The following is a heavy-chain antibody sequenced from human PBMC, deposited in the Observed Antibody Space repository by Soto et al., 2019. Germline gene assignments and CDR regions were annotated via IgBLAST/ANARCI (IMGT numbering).Heavy chain of an antibody. V-gene: IGHV4-59*01. CDR2: IYYSGST. CDR1: GGAISSYY. J-gene: IGHJ3*01. CDR3: ARARVVLRYFDWLPTAHEPHAFNL. Sequence: SETLSLTCTVSGGAISSYYWSWIRQPPGKGLEWIGYIYYSGSTNYNPSLKSRVTISVDTSKNQFSLKLSSVTAADTAVYYCARARVVLRYFDWLPTAHEPHAFNLWGQATMVTVS. D-gene: IGHD3-9*01.